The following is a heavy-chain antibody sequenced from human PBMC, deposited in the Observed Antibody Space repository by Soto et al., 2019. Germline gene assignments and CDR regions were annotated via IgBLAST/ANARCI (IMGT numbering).Heavy chain of an antibody. D-gene: IGHD3-9*01. CDR3: ARLRILTGLRWFDP. CDR2: IYYSGST. CDR1: GGNIISYY. V-gene: IGHV4-59*08. J-gene: IGHJ5*02. Sequence: SETHSHTCTVSGGNIISYYWSWIRQPPGKGLEWIGYIYYSGSTNYNPSLKSRVTISVDTSKNQFSLKLSSVTAADTAVYYCARLRILTGLRWFDPWGQGTLVTVSS.